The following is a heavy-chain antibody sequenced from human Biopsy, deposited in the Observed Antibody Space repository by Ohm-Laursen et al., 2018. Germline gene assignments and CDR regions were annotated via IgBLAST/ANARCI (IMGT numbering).Heavy chain of an antibody. CDR2: INHRGST. V-gene: IGHV4-34*01. D-gene: IGHD3-16*01. CDR3: ARAVDYYDPYYYYGLDV. Sequence: GTLSLTCAVYGGSFSGYYWSWIRRPPGKGLEWIREINHRGSTNYSPSLKSRVTISVDTSKNQFSLKLRSVTAADTAVYYCARAVDYYDPYYYYGLDVWGQGTTVTVSS. J-gene: IGHJ6*02. CDR1: GGSFSGYY.